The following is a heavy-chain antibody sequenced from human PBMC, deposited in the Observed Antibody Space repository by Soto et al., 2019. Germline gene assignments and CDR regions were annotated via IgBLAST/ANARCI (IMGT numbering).Heavy chain of an antibody. CDR2: IVVGSGNT. CDR1: GYTFTSFY. Sequence: SVKVSCKASGYTFTSFYMQWVRQARGQRLEWKGWIVVGSGNTNYAQKFQERVTITRDMSTSTAYMELSSLRSEDTSVYYCAAMDCSGGSCYSAYFDYWGQGTLVTVSS. D-gene: IGHD2-15*01. CDR3: AAMDCSGGSCYSAYFDY. V-gene: IGHV1-58*02. J-gene: IGHJ4*02.